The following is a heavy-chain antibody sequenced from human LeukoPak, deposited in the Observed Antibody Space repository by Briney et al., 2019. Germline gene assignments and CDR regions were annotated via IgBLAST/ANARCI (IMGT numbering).Heavy chain of an antibody. V-gene: IGHV3-30*18. Sequence: GRSLRLSCAASRFTFSNYGMHWVRQAPGKGLEWVAVISNDGSDKYYADSVKGRFTISRDNSKNTLYLQMNSLRAEDTAVYYCAKDYSYYFDSWGQGTLVTVSS. CDR2: ISNDGSDK. CDR3: AKDYSYYFDS. CDR1: RFTFSNYG. J-gene: IGHJ4*02. D-gene: IGHD2-15*01.